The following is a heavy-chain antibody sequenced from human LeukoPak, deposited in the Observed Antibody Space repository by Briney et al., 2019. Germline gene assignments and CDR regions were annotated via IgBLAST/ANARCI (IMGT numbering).Heavy chain of an antibody. CDR3: ARDSSGYYFDY. V-gene: IGHV1-18*01. CDR1: GYSFINYG. J-gene: IGHJ4*02. Sequence: ASVNVSCKASGYSFINYGISWVRQAPGQGLEWMGWISAYYGNTKYAQKFQGRVTMTRDTSTSTVYMELSSLRSEDTAVYYCARDSSGYYFDYWGQGTLVTVPS. D-gene: IGHD3-22*01. CDR2: ISAYYGNT.